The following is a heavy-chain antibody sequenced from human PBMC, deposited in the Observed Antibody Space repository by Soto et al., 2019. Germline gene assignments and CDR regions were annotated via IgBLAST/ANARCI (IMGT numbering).Heavy chain of an antibody. CDR3: AQIESGKEGGYFDS. J-gene: IGHJ4*02. CDR1: GLSLSRRGIH. D-gene: IGHD2-15*01. V-gene: IGHV2-26*01. Sequence: QVTLKESGPAVVKPTETLTLTCTVSGLSLSRRGIHVPWIRPPPGHALEWLAHSFSNGQKFYSTSLRSRLTISKDTSKSQVVLTMTNVAPVDTATYYCAQIESGKEGGYFDSWGLGALVTVSS. CDR2: SFSNGQK.